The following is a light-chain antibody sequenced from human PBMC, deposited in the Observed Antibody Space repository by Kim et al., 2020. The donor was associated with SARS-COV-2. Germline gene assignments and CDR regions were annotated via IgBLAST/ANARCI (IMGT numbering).Light chain of an antibody. CDR2: AAS. J-gene: IGKJ1*01. V-gene: IGKV1-39*01. CDR3: QQSDSTPQWT. CDR1: QSISSY. Sequence: DIQMTQSPSSLSASVGDRVTITCRASQSISSYLNWYQQKPGKAPKLLIYAASSLQSGVPSRFSGSGSGTDFTLTISSLQPEDFATYYCQQSDSTPQWTFGQGTKVDIK.